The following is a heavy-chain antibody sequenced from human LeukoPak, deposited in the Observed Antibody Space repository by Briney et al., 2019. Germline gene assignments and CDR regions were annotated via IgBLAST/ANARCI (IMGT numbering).Heavy chain of an antibody. Sequence: SETLSLTCTVSGGSISSSSYYWGWIRQPPGKGLEWIGSIYYSGSTYYNPSLKSRVTISVDTSKNQFSLKLSSVTAADTAVYYCARHLRATVTTSDYWGQGALVTVSS. V-gene: IGHV4-39*01. J-gene: IGHJ4*02. CDR2: IYYSGST. CDR1: GGSISSSSYY. D-gene: IGHD4-17*01. CDR3: ARHLRATVTTSDY.